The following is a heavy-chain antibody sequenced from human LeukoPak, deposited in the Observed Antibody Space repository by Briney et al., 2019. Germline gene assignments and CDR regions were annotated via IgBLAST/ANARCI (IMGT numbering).Heavy chain of an antibody. CDR2: IRNKANSYTT. D-gene: IGHD3-22*01. Sequence: GGSLRLSCVASGFAFSDHYMDWVRQAPGKGLEWVGRIRNKANSYTTEYAASVKGRFTISRDDSKNSLYLQTDSLKTEDTAVYYCARVFPRYYYGRSGHSESWGQGTLVTVSS. CDR3: ARVFPRYYYGRSGHSES. V-gene: IGHV3-72*01. J-gene: IGHJ5*02. CDR1: GFAFSDHY.